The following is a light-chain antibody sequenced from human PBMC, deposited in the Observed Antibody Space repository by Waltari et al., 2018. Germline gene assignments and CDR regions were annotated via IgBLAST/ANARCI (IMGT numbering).Light chain of an antibody. CDR2: SAS. J-gene: IGKJ4*01. Sequence: DIQMTQSPSSLSASVGHRVPISCRASQHIRNYLGWYQLKPGKAASRLIYSASRLQRGVPSRVSGSVSCTEFAVSFTMLRPGDFATYCCRKHNSFPPTFGGGTKVEIK. CDR1: QHIRNY. V-gene: IGKV1-17*01. CDR3: RKHNSFPPT.